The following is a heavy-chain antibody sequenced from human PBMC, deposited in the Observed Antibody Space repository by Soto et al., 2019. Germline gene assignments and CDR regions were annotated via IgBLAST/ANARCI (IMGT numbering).Heavy chain of an antibody. D-gene: IGHD3-10*01. V-gene: IGHV3-30*03. CDR3: VGGQYYFDY. CDR2: ISHDGSDK. Sequence: QVQLVESGGGVVQPGRSLRLSCAASGFPFTSYGMHWVREGPDKGLEWVAIISHDGSDKYYADSVQGRFTISRDNSNNTLYLQMNSLRPEDTAVYYCVGGQYYFDYRGQGTLVIVSS. CDR1: GFPFTSYG. J-gene: IGHJ4*02.